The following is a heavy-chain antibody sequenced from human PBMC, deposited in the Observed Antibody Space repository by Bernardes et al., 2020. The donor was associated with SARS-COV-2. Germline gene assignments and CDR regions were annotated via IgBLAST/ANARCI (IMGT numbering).Heavy chain of an antibody. D-gene: IGHD1-26*01. CDR1: GFSFSTYD. J-gene: IGHJ6*02. CDR2: IGVVGDP. Sequence: GGSLRLSCAASGFSFSTYDMHWVRQVTGKGLEWVSGIGVVGDPHYAGSVKGRFTISRENAKNSLYLQMNTLRAGDTAVYFCAREGGGYFGGMDVWGQGTTVTVSS. CDR3: AREGGGYFGGMDV. V-gene: IGHV3-13*05.